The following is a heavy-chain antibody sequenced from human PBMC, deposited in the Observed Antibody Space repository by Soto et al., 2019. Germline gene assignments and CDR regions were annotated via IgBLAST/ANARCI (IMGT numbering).Heavy chain of an antibody. D-gene: IGHD2-8*01. CDR3: ARDLPDIVLMVYAITDYGMDV. J-gene: IGHJ6*02. CDR1: GFTFSSYG. CDR2: IWYDGSNK. Sequence: GGSLRLSCAASGFTFSSYGMHWVRQAPGKGLEWVAVIWYDGSNKYYADSVKGRFTISRDNSKNTLYLQMNSLRAEDTAVYYCARDLPDIVLMVYAITDYGMDVWGQGTTVTVSS. V-gene: IGHV3-33*01.